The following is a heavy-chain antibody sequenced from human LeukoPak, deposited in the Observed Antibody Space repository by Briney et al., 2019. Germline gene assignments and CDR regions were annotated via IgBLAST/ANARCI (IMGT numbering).Heavy chain of an antibody. CDR3: ARGMAMDADAFDI. Sequence: TSETLSLTCTVSGGSVSNYYWSWIRQSPGKGLEWIGYIYYTETSYNPSLKSRVTISADTSKNQFSLKLSSVTAADTAVYYCARGMAMDADAFDIWGQGTMVTVSS. V-gene: IGHV4-59*02. D-gene: IGHD5-18*01. J-gene: IGHJ3*02. CDR2: IYYTET. CDR1: GGSVSNYY.